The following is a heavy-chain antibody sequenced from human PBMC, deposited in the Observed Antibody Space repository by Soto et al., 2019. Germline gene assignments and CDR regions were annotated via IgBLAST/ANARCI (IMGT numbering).Heavy chain of an antibody. J-gene: IGHJ6*02. CDR3: ARFVAAAGTGYYYYGMDV. CDR1: GGSFSGYY. CDR2: INHSGST. Sequence: PSETLSLTCAVYGGSFSGYYWSWIRQPPGKGLEWIGEINHSGSTNYNPSLKSRVTISVDTSKNQFSLKLSSVTAADTAVYYCARFVAAAGTGYYYYGMDVWGQGTTVTVS. D-gene: IGHD6-13*01. V-gene: IGHV4-34*01.